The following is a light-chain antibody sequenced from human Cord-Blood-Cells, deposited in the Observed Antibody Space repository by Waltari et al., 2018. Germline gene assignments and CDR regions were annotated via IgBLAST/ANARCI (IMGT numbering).Light chain of an antibody. J-gene: IGLJ2*01. CDR2: EGS. CDR3: CSYAGSSTLV. CDR1: SSDVGSYNL. V-gene: IGLV2-23*01. Sequence: QSALTQPASVSGSPGQSITISCTGTSSDVGSYNLVSWYQQHPGKAPKLMIYEGSKPPSGVSKRFSGSKSCNTASLTISGLQAEDEADYYCCSYAGSSTLVFGGGTKLTVL.